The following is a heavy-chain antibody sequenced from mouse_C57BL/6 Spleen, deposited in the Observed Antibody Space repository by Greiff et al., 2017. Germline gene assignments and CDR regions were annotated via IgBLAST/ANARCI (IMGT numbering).Heavy chain of an antibody. Sequence: LVESGAELARPGASVKMSCKASGYTFTSYTMHWVKQRPGQGLEWIGYINPSSGYTKYNQKFKDKATLTADKSSSTAYMQLSSLTSEDSAVYYCAIYYDYDYYFDYWGQGTTLTVSS. J-gene: IGHJ2*01. CDR3: AIYYDYDYYFDY. CDR2: INPSSGYT. CDR1: GYTFTSYT. V-gene: IGHV1-4*01. D-gene: IGHD2-4*01.